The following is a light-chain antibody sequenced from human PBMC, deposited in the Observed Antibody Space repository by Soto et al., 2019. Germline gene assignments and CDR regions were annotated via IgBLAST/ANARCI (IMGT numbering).Light chain of an antibody. CDR3: QHTADFT. CDR1: SSSKW. V-gene: IGKV1-5*01. J-gene: IGKJ2*01. CDR2: DVS. Sequence: DIQMTQSPSTLAASVGDTVTMTCRSSSKWLAWYQEKPGKAPKLLIYDVSNLERGVPPRFSGSTSGAQSTLSITGLQPDDLGTYYCQHTADFTFGQGTEVEIK.